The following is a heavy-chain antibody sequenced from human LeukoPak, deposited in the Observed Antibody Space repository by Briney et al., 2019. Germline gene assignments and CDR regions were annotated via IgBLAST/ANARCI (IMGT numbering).Heavy chain of an antibody. J-gene: IGHJ4*02. CDR1: GFTFSSYG. CDR3: AREGPRGNSQFDY. V-gene: IGHV3-33*01. CDR2: IWYDGSNK. D-gene: IGHD2/OR15-2a*01. Sequence: GKSLRLSCAASGFTFSSYGMHWVRQAPGKGLEWVALIWYDGSNKYYTDSVKGRLTISRDNSKNTLYLQMNSLRAEDTAIYYCAREGPRGNSQFDYWGQGTLVTVSS.